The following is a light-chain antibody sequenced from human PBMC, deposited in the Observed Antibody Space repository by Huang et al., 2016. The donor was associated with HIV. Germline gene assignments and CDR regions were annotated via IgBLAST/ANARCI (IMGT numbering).Light chain of an antibody. J-gene: IGKJ3*01. CDR1: QSVGSF. V-gene: IGKV3D-11*02. Sequence: EIVLTQSSATLALSPGVRATLSCRASQSVGSFLAWYQQKPGQATRLLIYDASDSATGIQSRCSGRAAGTDITITSSRLEPEDFADYYCQQRTYSFTFGPGTKVD. CDR2: DAS. CDR3: QQRTYSFT.